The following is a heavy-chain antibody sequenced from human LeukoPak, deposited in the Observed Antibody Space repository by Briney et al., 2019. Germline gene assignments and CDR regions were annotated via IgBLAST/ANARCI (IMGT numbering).Heavy chain of an antibody. CDR3: ARVAVAGKGWNSAYYYGMDV. V-gene: IGHV4-38-2*02. Sequence: KPSETLSLTCIVSGYSISSGYYWGWIRQPPGKGLEWIGSIYHSGSSLYNPSLKSRVTISVDTSKNQFSLKLISMTAADTAVYYCARVAVAGKGWNSAYYYGMDVWGQGTTVTVSS. D-gene: IGHD6-19*01. J-gene: IGHJ6*02. CDR2: IYHSGSS. CDR1: GYSISSGYY.